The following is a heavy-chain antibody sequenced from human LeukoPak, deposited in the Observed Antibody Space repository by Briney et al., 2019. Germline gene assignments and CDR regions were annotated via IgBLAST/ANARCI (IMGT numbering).Heavy chain of an antibody. D-gene: IGHD3-22*01. CDR3: AKGASKDYYDSSGYSLPMDY. CDR1: GFTFSSYA. J-gene: IGHJ4*02. CDR2: IGGNYGST. V-gene: IGHV3-23*01. Sequence: PGGSLRLSCAASGFTFSSYAMSWVRQAPGRGLEWVSTIGGNYGSTYYADSVKGRFTISRDNSKNTLYLQMNSLRAEDTAIYYCAKGASKDYYDSSGYSLPMDYWGQGTLVTVSS.